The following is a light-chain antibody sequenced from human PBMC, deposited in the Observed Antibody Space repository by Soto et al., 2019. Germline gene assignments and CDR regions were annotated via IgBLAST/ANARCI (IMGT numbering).Light chain of an antibody. CDR2: GAS. CDR1: RSLSGD. V-gene: IGKV3-15*01. Sequence: DIVMTQSPATLSVSPGESATLSCRASRSLSGDLAWYQHKPGQPPRLLIYGASTRATDVPARFSGGGSGTDFTLTITNLQSEDLAIYYCQQYHNGPPITFGPGTKVHIK. CDR3: QQYHNGPPIT. J-gene: IGKJ3*01.